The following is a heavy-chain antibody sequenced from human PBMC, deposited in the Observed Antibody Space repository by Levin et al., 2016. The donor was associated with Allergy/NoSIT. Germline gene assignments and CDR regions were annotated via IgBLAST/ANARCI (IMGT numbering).Heavy chain of an antibody. CDR2: ISSSSSSI. CDR1: GFTFSTYP. Sequence: GESLKISCAASGFTFSTYPMSWVRQAPGKGLEWVSSISSSSSSIYYADSVKGRFTISRDNAKISLYLQMNGLRVEDTAVYYCAREGLLARGGDYWGQGTLVTVSS. V-gene: IGHV3-21*01. D-gene: IGHD3-10*01. CDR3: AREGLLARGGDY. J-gene: IGHJ4*02.